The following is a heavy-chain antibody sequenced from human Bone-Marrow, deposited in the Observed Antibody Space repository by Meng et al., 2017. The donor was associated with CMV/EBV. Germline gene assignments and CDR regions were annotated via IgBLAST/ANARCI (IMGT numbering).Heavy chain of an antibody. Sequence: LSLTCAASGFTFSSYAMHWVRQAPGKGLEWVAVISYDGSNKYYADSVKGRFTISRDNSKNTLYLQMNSLRAEDTAVYYCARDPKEGLEMDVWGQGTTVTVSS. V-gene: IGHV3-30*04. D-gene: IGHD3-3*01. J-gene: IGHJ6*02. CDR3: ARDPKEGLEMDV. CDR2: ISYDGSNK. CDR1: GFTFSSYA.